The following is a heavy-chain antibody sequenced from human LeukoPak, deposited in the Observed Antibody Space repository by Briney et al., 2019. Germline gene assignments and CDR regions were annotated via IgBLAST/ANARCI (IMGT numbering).Heavy chain of an antibody. V-gene: IGHV1-69*04. CDR3: ARASRAGYCSSTSCHDY. CDR2: VIPILGIA. Sequence: SVKVSCKASGGTFSSYAISWVRQAPGQGLEWMGRVIPILGIANYAQKFQGRVTITADKSTSTAYMELSSLRSEDTAVYYCARASRAGYCSSTSCHDYWGQGTLVTVSS. D-gene: IGHD2-2*01. J-gene: IGHJ4*02. CDR1: GGTFSSYA.